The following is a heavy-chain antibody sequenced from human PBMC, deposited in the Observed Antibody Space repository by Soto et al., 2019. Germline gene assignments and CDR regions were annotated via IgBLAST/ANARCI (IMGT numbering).Heavy chain of an antibody. CDR3: AQTRSSWRGDPYGMDV. Sequence: EVQLLESGGGLVQPGGSLRLSCAASGFTFSSYAMSWVRQAPGKGLEWVSAISGSGAYTYYADSVKGRFTISRDNSKNTLYLEINSLRAEDTAVYYWAQTRSSWRGDPYGMDVWGQGTTVTVSS. CDR2: ISGSGAYT. D-gene: IGHD3-16*01. CDR1: GFTFSSYA. V-gene: IGHV3-23*01. J-gene: IGHJ6*02.